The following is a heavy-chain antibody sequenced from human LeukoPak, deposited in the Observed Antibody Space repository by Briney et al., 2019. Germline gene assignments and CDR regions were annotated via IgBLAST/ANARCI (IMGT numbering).Heavy chain of an antibody. CDR3: ARDEWGDAFDI. CDR1: GFTFSSYS. Sequence: GGSLRLSCAASGFTFSSYSMNWVRQTPGKGLEWVSSISSSSSYIHSADSVRGRFTISRDNAKNSLFLQMNSLRAEDTAVYYCARDEWGDAFDIWGQGTMVTVFS. V-gene: IGHV3-21*01. J-gene: IGHJ3*02. CDR2: ISSSSSYI. D-gene: IGHD1-26*01.